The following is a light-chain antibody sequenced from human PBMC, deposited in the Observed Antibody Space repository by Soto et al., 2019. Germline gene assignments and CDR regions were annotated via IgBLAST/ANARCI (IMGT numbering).Light chain of an antibody. CDR2: AAS. CDR3: QQYNSYSGA. J-gene: IGKJ1*01. V-gene: IGKV1-39*01. CDR1: ENIRSY. Sequence: DIQMTQSPSSLSASVGDRVTITCRASENIRSYLNWYQQKPGKGPKLLIYAASTLQSGIPSRFSGSGSGTDFSFTISGLQPEDIATYYCQQYNSYSGAFGQGTKVDIK.